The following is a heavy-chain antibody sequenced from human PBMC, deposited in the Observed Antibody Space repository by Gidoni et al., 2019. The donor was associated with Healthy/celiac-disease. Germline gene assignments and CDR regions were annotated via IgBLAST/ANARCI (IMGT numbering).Heavy chain of an antibody. V-gene: IGHV1-69*04. J-gene: IGHJ4*02. Sequence: QVQLVQSGAEVKKPGSSLKVSCKASGGTFISYAISWVRQAPVQGLEWKGRIIPILGIANYAQKFQGRVTITATKSTSTAYMELSSLRSEDTAVYYCARDGRYSSSSLDYWGQGTLVTVSS. CDR1: GGTFISYA. CDR3: ARDGRYSSSSLDY. CDR2: IIPILGIA. D-gene: IGHD6-6*01.